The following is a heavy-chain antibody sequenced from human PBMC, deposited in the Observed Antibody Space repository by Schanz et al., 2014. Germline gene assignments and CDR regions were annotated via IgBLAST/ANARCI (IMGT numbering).Heavy chain of an antibody. CDR2: ISYDGSSK. D-gene: IGHD3-10*01. V-gene: IGHV3-33*01. J-gene: IGHJ3*02. CDR1: GFTFRSYG. CDR3: ARGIITMVRGGDVGAFDI. Sequence: QVQLVESGGGVVQPGRSLRLSCAASGFTFRSYGMHWVRQAPGKGLEWVALISYDGSSKNHADSVQGRFTISRDISKNALYLQMDSLRAEDTAVYYCARGIITMVRGGDVGAFDIWGQGTMVTVSS.